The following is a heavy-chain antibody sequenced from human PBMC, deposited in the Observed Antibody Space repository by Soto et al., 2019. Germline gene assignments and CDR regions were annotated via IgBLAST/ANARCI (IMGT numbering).Heavy chain of an antibody. CDR1: GYSFTSYW. J-gene: IGHJ3*02. D-gene: IGHD3-22*01. CDR2: IYPGDSDT. CDR3: ATRNYDSSGYYYSGAFDI. Sequence: EVQLVQSGAEVKKPGESLKISCKGSGYSFTSYWIGWVRQMPGKGLEWMGIIYPGDSDTRYSPSFQGQVTISADKSISTAYLQWSSLKASDTAMYYCATRNYDSSGYYYSGAFDIWGQGTMVTVSS. V-gene: IGHV5-51*01.